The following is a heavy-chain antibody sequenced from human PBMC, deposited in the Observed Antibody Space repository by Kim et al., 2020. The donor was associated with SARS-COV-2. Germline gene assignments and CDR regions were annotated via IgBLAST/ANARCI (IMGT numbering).Heavy chain of an antibody. CDR3: ARGRGSYSY. J-gene: IGHJ4*02. D-gene: IGHD1-26*01. CDR2: STI. Sequence: STIYYADSVKGRFTISRDNAKNSLYLQMNSLRAEDTAVYYCARGRGSYSYWGQGTLVTVSS. V-gene: IGHV3-48*04.